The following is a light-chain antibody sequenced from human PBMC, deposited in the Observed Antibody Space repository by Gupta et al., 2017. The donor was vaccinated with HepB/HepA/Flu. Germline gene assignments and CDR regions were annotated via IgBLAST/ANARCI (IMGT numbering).Light chain of an antibody. CDR1: SSDVGGYDF. J-gene: IGLJ1*01. V-gene: IGLV2-11*01. CDR3: CSYEGTNNHWL. CDR2: DVS. Sequence: SALTHPRSPSVNPGQAVTISCTGTSSDVGGYDFVSWYQHHPGKAPKFLIYDVSKRPSGVPDRFSGSKSVTTASLPISGLQAEEEADYYCCSYEGTNNHWLFGTGTKLTVL.